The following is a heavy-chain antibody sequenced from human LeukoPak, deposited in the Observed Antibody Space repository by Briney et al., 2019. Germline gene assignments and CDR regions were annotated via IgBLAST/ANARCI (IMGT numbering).Heavy chain of an antibody. Sequence: GGSLRLSCAASGFTFSSYGMHWVRQAPGKGLEWVANINQDGSEKYYVDSVKGRFTISRDNAKNSLYLQMNSLRAEDTAVYYCARGRWNADYWGQGTLVTVSS. CDR2: INQDGSEK. J-gene: IGHJ4*02. CDR1: GFTFSSYG. D-gene: IGHD4-23*01. CDR3: ARGRWNADY. V-gene: IGHV3-7*03.